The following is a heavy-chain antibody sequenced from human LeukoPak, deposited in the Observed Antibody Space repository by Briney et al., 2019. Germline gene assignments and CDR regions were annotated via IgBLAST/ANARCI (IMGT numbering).Heavy chain of an antibody. CDR1: GFTFSSYA. D-gene: IGHD3-16*02. CDR2: TSYDGNNK. Sequence: GGSLRLSCAASGFTFSSYAMHWVRQALGKGLEWVAVTSYDGNNKYYADSVKGRLTISRDNSKNTLYLQMNSLRAEDTAVYYCARDYLWGSYRYTPLDYWGQGTLVTVSS. V-gene: IGHV3-30*04. CDR3: ARDYLWGSYRYTPLDY. J-gene: IGHJ4*02.